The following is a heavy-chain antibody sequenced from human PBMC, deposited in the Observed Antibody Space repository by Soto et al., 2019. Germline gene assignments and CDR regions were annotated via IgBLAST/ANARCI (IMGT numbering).Heavy chain of an antibody. Sequence: GGSLRLSCAASGFTFSNYAMSWVRQAPGKGLEWVSAISGTTTSTYYADSVKGRFTISRDNSKNTLYLQMNSLRVEDTAVYYCAKDETLWWLRGYSDYWGQGTLVTVSS. CDR1: GFTFSNYA. CDR2: ISGTTTST. J-gene: IGHJ4*02. D-gene: IGHD5-12*01. V-gene: IGHV3-23*01. CDR3: AKDETLWWLRGYSDY.